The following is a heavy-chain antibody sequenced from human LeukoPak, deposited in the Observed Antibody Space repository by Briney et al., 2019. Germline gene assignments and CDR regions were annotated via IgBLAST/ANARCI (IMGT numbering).Heavy chain of an antibody. V-gene: IGHV3-7*01. CDR3: AREGCSSTSCYVDY. CDR2: IKQDGSEK. CDR1: GFTFSSYW. Sequence: GGSLRLSCAASGFTFSSYWMSWVCQAPGKGLEWVANIKQDGSEKYYVDSVKGRFTISRDNAKNSLYLQMNSLRAEDTAVYYCAREGCSSTSCYVDYWGQGTLVTVSS. D-gene: IGHD2-2*01. J-gene: IGHJ4*02.